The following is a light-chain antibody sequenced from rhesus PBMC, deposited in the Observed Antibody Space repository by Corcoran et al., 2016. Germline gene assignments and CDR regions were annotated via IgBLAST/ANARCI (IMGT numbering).Light chain of an antibody. CDR3: SSYAGSTFI. Sequence: QAALTQPRSVSGSPGQSVTISCTGTSSDIGGYNYVSWYQQHSGTAPKLMISEVTKRPSGVSDRFSGSKSGDTASLTISGLQAEDEADYYCSSYAGSTFIFGSGTRLIVL. CDR1: SSDIGGYNY. V-gene: IGLV2-32*02. J-gene: IGLJ1*01. CDR2: EVT.